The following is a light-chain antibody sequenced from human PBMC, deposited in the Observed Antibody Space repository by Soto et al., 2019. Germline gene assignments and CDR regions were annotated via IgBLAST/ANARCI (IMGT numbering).Light chain of an antibody. Sequence: EIVLTQSPATLSLSPGERATLSCRASQSVSSYLAWYQQKPGQAPRLLIYDASNRATGIPARFSGSGSGTDLTLAISRLEPEDFADYYWQRRSNWPLLGPGTKVD. J-gene: IGKJ3*01. CDR1: QSVSSY. V-gene: IGKV3-11*01. CDR3: QRRSNWPL. CDR2: DAS.